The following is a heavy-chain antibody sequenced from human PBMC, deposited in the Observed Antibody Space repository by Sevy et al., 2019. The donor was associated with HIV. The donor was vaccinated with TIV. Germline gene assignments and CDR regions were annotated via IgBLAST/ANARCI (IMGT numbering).Heavy chain of an antibody. J-gene: IGHJ4*02. CDR3: AKARGSSGYYTFDY. Sequence: GGSLRLSCAASGFTFDDYAMHWVRQAPGKGLEWVSGISWNSGSIGYADSVKGRFTISRDNAKNSLYLQMNSLRAEDTALYYCAKARGSSGYYTFDYWGQGTLVTGSS. CDR1: GFTFDDYA. V-gene: IGHV3-9*01. CDR2: ISWNSGSI. D-gene: IGHD3-22*01.